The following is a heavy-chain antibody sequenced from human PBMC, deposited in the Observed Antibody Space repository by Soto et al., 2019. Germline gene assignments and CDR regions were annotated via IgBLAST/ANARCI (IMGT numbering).Heavy chain of an antibody. CDR3: AKDERYSSGRYTYYYYYGMDV. Sequence: GGSLRLSCTASGFTFSSYGMHWVRQAPGKGLEWVAVMSYDGSNKYYADSVKGRFTISRDNSKNTLNLQMKSLRAEDTAVYFCAKDERYSSGRYTYYYYYGMDVWGQGTTVTVSS. D-gene: IGHD6-19*01. CDR2: MSYDGSNK. CDR1: GFTFSSYG. V-gene: IGHV3-30*18. J-gene: IGHJ6*02.